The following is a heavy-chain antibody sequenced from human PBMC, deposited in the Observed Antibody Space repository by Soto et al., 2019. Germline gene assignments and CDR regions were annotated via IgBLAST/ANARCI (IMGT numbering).Heavy chain of an antibody. D-gene: IGHD2-2*01. CDR3: ARLRVPAAIDYYYGMDV. J-gene: IGHJ6*02. CDR1: GYSFTSYW. Sequence: GESLKISCKGSGYSFTSYWIGWVRQMPGKGLEWMGIIYPGDSDTRYSPSFQGQVTISADKSISTAYLQWSSLKASDTAMYYCARLRVPAAIDYYYGMDVWGQGTTVTVSS. V-gene: IGHV5-51*01. CDR2: IYPGDSDT.